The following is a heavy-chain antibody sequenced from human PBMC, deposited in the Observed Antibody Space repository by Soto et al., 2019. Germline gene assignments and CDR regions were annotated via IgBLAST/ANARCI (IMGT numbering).Heavy chain of an antibody. V-gene: IGHV4-30-2*01. J-gene: IGHJ3*02. Sequence: SETLSLTCAVSGGSISSGGYSWSWIRQPPGKGLEWIGYIYHSGSTYYNPSLKSRVTISVDRSKNQFSLKLSSVTAADTAVYYCARDEHSARGFDIWGQGTMVTVSS. CDR3: ARDEHSARGFDI. CDR1: GGSISSGGYS. CDR2: IYHSGST.